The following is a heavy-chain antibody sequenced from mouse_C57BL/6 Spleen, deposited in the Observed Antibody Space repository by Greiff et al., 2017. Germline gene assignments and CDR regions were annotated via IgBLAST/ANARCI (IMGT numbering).Heavy chain of an antibody. Sequence: QVQLQQPGAELVKPGASVKMSCKASGYTFTSYWITWVKQRPGQGLEWIGDIYPGSGSTNYNEKFKSKATLTVDTSSSTAYMQLSSLTSEDSAVYYCAREIRSRHYFDYWGQGTTLTVSS. CDR3: AREIRSRHYFDY. V-gene: IGHV1-55*01. CDR1: GYTFTSYW. CDR2: IYPGSGST. J-gene: IGHJ2*01.